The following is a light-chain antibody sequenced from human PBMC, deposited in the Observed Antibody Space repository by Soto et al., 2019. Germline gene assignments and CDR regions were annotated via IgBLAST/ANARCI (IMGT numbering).Light chain of an antibody. CDR1: QSINNY. J-gene: IGKJ1*01. Sequence: DIQMTQSPSSLSAFVGDRVTITCRASQSINNYLSWYQQKPGKAPKVLIYAASSLQSGVPSRFIGSGSGTDFTLTISSLQPVEFATYYCQQSYTTPWTFGQGTKVEIK. CDR3: QQSYTTPWT. V-gene: IGKV1-39*01. CDR2: AAS.